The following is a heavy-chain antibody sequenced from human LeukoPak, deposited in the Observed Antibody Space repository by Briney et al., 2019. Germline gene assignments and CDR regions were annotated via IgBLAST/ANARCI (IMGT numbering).Heavy chain of an antibody. J-gene: IGHJ4*02. V-gene: IGHV1-8*01. D-gene: IGHD3-22*01. CDR3: ARGQYYYDSSGYYLDY. Sequence: ASVKVSCMASGYTFTSYDINWVRQATGQGLEWMGWMNPNSGNTGYAQKFQGRVTMTRNTAISTAYMELSSLRSEDTAVYYCARGQYYYDSSGYYLDYWGQGTLVTVSS. CDR2: MNPNSGNT. CDR1: GYTFTSYD.